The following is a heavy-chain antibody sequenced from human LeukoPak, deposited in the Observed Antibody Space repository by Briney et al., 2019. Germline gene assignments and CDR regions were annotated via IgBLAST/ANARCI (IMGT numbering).Heavy chain of an antibody. J-gene: IGHJ2*01. CDR1: GFTFTSYA. Sequence: GGSLRLSCAASGFTFTSYAMSWVRQAPGKGPEWVSAIGGIGGSTYYADSVKGRFTISRGNSKNTLYLQMNSLRAEDTAVYYCARAGAAAHFWYSDLWGRGTLVTVSS. CDR2: IGGIGGST. V-gene: IGHV3-23*01. D-gene: IGHD6-13*01. CDR3: ARAGAAAHFWYSDL.